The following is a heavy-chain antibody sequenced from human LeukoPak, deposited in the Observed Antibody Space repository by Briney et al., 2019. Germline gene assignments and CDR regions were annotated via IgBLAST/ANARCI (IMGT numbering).Heavy chain of an antibody. Sequence: GGTLRLSCAASGFTFSSYGMSWVRQAPGKGLEWVSAISGSGGSTYYADSVKGRFTISRDNSKNTLYLQMNSLRAEDTAVYYCAKRDVTMVRGVNYYYYYMDVWGKGTTVTISS. J-gene: IGHJ6*03. D-gene: IGHD3-10*01. CDR1: GFTFSSYG. CDR2: ISGSGGST. CDR3: AKRDVTMVRGVNYYYYYMDV. V-gene: IGHV3-23*01.